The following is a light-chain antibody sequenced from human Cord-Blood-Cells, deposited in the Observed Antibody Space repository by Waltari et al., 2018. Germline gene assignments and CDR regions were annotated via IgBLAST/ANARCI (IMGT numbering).Light chain of an antibody. CDR1: NIGSKS. V-gene: IGLV3-21*02. CDR2: DDS. CDR3: QVWDSSSDHYV. J-gene: IGLJ1*01. Sequence: SYVLTQPPSVSVAPGQTARITCGGNNIGSKSVHWDQQKPGQAPVLVVYDDSDRPSGIPARFSGSNSGNTATLTISRVEAGDEADYYCQVWDSSSDHYVFGTGTKVTVL.